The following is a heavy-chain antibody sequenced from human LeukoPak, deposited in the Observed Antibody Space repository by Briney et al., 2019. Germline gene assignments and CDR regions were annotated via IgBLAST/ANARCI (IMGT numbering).Heavy chain of an antibody. Sequence: PGRSLRLSCAASGFTFSSYGMHWVRQAPGKGLEWVAVISYDGSNKYYADSVKGRFTISRDNSKNTLYLQMNSLRAEDTAVYYCAKRGSGTSLYCSSTSCYRGNWFDPWGQGTLVTVSS. CDR2: ISYDGSNK. CDR1: GFTFSSYG. D-gene: IGHD2-2*01. J-gene: IGHJ5*02. V-gene: IGHV3-30*18. CDR3: AKRGSGTSLYCSSTSCYRGNWFDP.